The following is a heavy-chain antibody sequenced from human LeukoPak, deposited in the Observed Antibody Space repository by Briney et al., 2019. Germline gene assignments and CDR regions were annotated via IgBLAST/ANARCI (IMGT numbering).Heavy chain of an antibody. Sequence: GGSLRLSCVASGFTFSTNVMHWVRQAPGQGLEWVALIWHDGSNKYYADSVKDRFTISRDNSKNTLYLQMNSLRAEDTAVYYCARDRGYTYGHPFDYWGQGTLVTVSS. CDR3: ARDRGYTYGHPFDY. J-gene: IGHJ4*02. D-gene: IGHD5-18*01. CDR2: IWHDGSNK. V-gene: IGHV3-33*01. CDR1: GFTFSTNV.